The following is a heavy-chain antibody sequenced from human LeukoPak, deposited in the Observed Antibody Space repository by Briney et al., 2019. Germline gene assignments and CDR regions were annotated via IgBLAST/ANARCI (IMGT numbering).Heavy chain of an antibody. J-gene: IGHJ6*02. D-gene: IGHD3-10*01. CDR1: GFTVSSNY. V-gene: IGHV3-66*01. Sequence: GGSLRLSCAASGFTVSSNYMSWVRQAPGKGLEWVSVIYSGGSTYYADSVKGRFTISRDNSKNTLYLQMNSLRAEDTAVYYCARDLEPYGSGSYIKAAGMDVWGQGTTVTVSS. CDR3: ARDLEPYGSGSYIKAAGMDV. CDR2: IYSGGST.